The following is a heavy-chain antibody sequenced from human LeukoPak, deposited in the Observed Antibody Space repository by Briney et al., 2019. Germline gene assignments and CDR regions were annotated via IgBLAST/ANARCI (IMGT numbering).Heavy chain of an antibody. D-gene: IGHD2-21*02. CDR2: ITRSSSTI. Sequence: GGSLRLSCAASGFTFSSYEMNWVRQAPGKGLEWVSYITRSSSTIYYADSVKGRFAISRDNDKNLLYLQMNSLRVEDTALYYCARDKTPYCGRDCYAFDVWGQGTMVTVSS. V-gene: IGHV3-48*03. CDR3: ARDKTPYCGRDCYAFDV. CDR1: GFTFSSYE. J-gene: IGHJ3*01.